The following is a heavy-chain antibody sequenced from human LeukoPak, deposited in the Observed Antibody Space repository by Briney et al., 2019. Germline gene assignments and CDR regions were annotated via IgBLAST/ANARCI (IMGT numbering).Heavy chain of an antibody. CDR3: ARDRDFWSGYHTYYFDY. V-gene: IGHV4-34*01. Sequence: SETLSLTCAVYGGSFSGYYWSWIRQPPGKGLEWIGEINHSGSTNYNPSLKSRVTISVDTSKNQFSLKLSSVTAADTAVYYCARDRDFWSGYHTYYFDYWGQGTLVTVSS. CDR1: GGSFSGYY. CDR2: INHSGST. J-gene: IGHJ4*02. D-gene: IGHD3-3*01.